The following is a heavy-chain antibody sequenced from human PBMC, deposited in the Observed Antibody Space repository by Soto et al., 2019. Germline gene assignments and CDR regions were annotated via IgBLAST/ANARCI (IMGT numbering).Heavy chain of an antibody. CDR1: GFTFSSYA. Sequence: EVHLLESGGGLVLPGVSLRLSCAGSGFTFSSYARSWVRQAPGKGLEWVSAISSVGGSTYYADYVKGRFIISRDNSENTLYLQVNSLRAEDTAIYYCTKDREFTYYDLWSGYYAFDSWGQGTLVTVSS. CDR2: ISSVGGST. J-gene: IGHJ4*02. CDR3: TKDREFTYYDLWSGYYAFDS. V-gene: IGHV3-23*01. D-gene: IGHD3-3*01.